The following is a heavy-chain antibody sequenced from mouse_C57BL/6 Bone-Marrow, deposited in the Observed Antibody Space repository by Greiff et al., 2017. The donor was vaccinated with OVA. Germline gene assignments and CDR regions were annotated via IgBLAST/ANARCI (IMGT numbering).Heavy chain of an antibody. D-gene: IGHD2-3*01. V-gene: IGHV5-15*01. CDR2: ISNLAYSI. CDR1: GFTFSDYG. CDR3: ARQDDGYYDWYFDV. J-gene: IGHJ1*03. Sequence: EVMLVESGGGLVQPGGSLKLSCAASGFTFSDYGMAWVRQAPRKGPEWVAFISNLAYSIYYADTVTGRFTISRENAKNTLYLEMSSLRSEDTAMYYCARQDDGYYDWYFDVWGTGTTVTVSS.